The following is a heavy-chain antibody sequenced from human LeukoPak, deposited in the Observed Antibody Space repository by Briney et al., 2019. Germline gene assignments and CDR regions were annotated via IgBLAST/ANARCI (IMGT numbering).Heavy chain of an antibody. Sequence: ASVTVSCKASGYTFTSYFIHWVRQAPGQGLEWVGIINPGGADTIYAQKFQGRVTMTRDTSTNTVYMDLSSLRFEDTAIYYCARDPTTYYNFWSGYFGNWFDPWGQGTLVTVSS. J-gene: IGHJ5*02. CDR3: ARDPTTYYNFWSGYFGNWFDP. V-gene: IGHV1-46*01. D-gene: IGHD3-3*01. CDR2: INPGGADT. CDR1: GYTFTSYF.